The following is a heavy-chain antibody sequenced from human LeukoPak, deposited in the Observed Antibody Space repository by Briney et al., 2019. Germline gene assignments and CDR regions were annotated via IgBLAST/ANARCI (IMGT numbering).Heavy chain of an antibody. CDR1: GYMFTDYY. J-gene: IGHJ4*02. CDR2: INPKSGGT. V-gene: IGHV1-2*02. D-gene: IGHD6-19*01. Sequence: ASVKVSCKASGYMFTDYYMHWVRQAPGQGLEWMGWINPKSGGTNYAQKFQGRVTMTRDTSINTGYMDLSGLRSDDTAVYFCARDLGEIAMAGMFSTQSHFDRWGQGTLATVSS. CDR3: ARDLGEIAMAGMFSTQSHFDR.